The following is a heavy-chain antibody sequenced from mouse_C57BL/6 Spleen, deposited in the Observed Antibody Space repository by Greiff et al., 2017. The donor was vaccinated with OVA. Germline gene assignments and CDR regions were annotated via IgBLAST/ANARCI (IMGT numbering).Heavy chain of an antibody. CDR1: GYTFTSYW. CDR2: INPSSGYT. J-gene: IGHJ4*01. CDR3: AREEDGNPRGRYAMDY. V-gene: IGHV1-7*01. Sequence: QVQLQQSGAELAKPGASVRLSCKASGYTFTSYWMHWVKQRPGQGLEWIGYINPSSGYTKYNQKFKDKATLTADKSSSTAYMQLSSLTYEDSAVYYCAREEDGNPRGRYAMDYWGQGTSVTVSS. D-gene: IGHD2-1*01.